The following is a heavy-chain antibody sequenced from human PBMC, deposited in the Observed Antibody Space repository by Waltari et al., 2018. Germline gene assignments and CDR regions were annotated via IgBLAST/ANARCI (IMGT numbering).Heavy chain of an antibody. CDR1: GNTFTTYA. V-gene: IGHV1-3*04. J-gene: IGHJ4*02. D-gene: IGHD3-16*02. CDR3: ARADYVWGSYRSDTNYYFDY. Sequence: QVQLVQSGAEVKKPGASVKVSCKASGNTFTTYAMHWVRQAPGQRLEWMGWINTGNGNTKYSQKFQDRVTITRDPSASTAYMELSSLRSEDTAVYYCARADYVWGSYRSDTNYYFDYWGQGTLVTVSS. CDR2: INTGNGNT.